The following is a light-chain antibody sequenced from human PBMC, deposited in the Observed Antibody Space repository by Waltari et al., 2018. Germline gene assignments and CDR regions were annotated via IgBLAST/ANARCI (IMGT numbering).Light chain of an antibody. Sequence: DIVMTQSPDSLAVSLGERATINCKSSQSVLYSFNNKNFLSWSQQKPGQPPKLLIYWASTRESGVPERFSGSGSGADFTLTISSLQAEDVAVYYCQQYHSTPYTFGQGTKLEIK. CDR2: WAS. J-gene: IGKJ2*01. V-gene: IGKV4-1*01. CDR1: QSVLYSFNNKNF. CDR3: QQYHSTPYT.